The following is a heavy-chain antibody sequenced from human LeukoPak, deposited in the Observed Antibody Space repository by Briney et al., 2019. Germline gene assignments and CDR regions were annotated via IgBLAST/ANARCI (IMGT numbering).Heavy chain of an antibody. CDR1: GFTFDDYG. D-gene: IGHD1-26*01. Sequence: GGSLRLSCAASGFTFDDYGMSWVRHGPGKGLEWVSGINWNGGNTGYADSVKGRFTIFRDNAKNSQYLEMDSLRVEDTALYYCARTSDGNWFDPWGQGTLVTVSS. V-gene: IGHV3-20*04. J-gene: IGHJ5*02. CDR3: ARTSDGNWFDP. CDR2: INWNGGNT.